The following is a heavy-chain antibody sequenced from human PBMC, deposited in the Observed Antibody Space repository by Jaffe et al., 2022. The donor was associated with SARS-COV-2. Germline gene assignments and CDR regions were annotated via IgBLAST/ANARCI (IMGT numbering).Heavy chain of an antibody. Sequence: QVQLVESGGGVVQPGRSLRLSCAASGFTFSSYAMHWVRQAPGKGLEWVAVISYDGSNKYYADSVKGRFTISRDNSKNTLYLQMNSLRAEDTAVYYCARDALRFLEWSPPVYWGQGTLVTVSS. CDR3: ARDALRFLEWSPPVY. D-gene: IGHD3-3*01. J-gene: IGHJ4*02. CDR2: ISYDGSNK. CDR1: GFTFSSYA. V-gene: IGHV3-30-3*01.